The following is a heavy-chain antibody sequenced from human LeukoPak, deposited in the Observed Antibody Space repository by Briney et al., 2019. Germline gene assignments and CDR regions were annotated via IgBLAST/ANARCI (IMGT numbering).Heavy chain of an antibody. CDR1: GFTFSNSA. D-gene: IGHD2-21*01. J-gene: IGHJ5*02. Sequence: AGGSLRLSCAASGFTFSNSAMTWVRQAPGKGLEWVSAMSSSGDSTYYADSVKGRFTISRDNSKNTLYLQMNSLRAEDTAVYYCAKQFAPNWFDPWGQGTVVTVSS. V-gene: IGHV3-23*01. CDR3: AKQFAPNWFDP. CDR2: MSSSGDST.